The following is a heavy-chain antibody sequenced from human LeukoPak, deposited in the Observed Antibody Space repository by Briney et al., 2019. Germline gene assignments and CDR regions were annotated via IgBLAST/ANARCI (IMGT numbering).Heavy chain of an antibody. V-gene: IGHV4-34*01. Sequence: SETLSLACTVYGESFSGYYWSWIRQPPGKGLEWIGEINHSGSTHYNPSLKSRVTISLDTSKNQFSLKLSSVTAADTAVYYCASTERCSTTCPLDYWGQGTLVTVSS. CDR3: ASTERCSTTCPLDY. CDR2: INHSGST. CDR1: GESFSGYY. J-gene: IGHJ4*02. D-gene: IGHD2-2*01.